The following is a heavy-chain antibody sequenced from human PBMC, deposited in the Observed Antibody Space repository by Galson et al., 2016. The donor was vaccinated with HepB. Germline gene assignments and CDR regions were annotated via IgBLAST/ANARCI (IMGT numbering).Heavy chain of an antibody. D-gene: IGHD3-10*01. CDR3: VKDVGFGESLFSY. CDR2: ISSNGGST. CDR1: GFTFSSYA. J-gene: IGHJ4*02. Sequence: SVRLSCAASGFTFSSYAMHWVRQAPGKGLKYVSTISSNGGSTYYADSVKGRFTISRDSSKNTVYLQMSSLRAEETAVYYCVKDVGFGESLFSYWGQGTLVTVSS. V-gene: IGHV3-64D*06.